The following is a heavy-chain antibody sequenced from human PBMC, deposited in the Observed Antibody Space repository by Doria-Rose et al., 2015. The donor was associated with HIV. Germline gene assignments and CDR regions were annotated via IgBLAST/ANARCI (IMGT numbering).Heavy chain of an antibody. J-gene: IGHJ4*02. CDR3: ARIKSSRWYHKYYFDF. D-gene: IGHD6-13*01. V-gene: IGHV2-26*01. Sequence: ESGPVLVKPTETLTLTCTVSGVSLSSPGMGVSWIRQPPGTALEWLANIFSYDERAYRTSLKSRLTISRGTSKSQVVLTMTDMDSVDTATYYCARIKSSRWYHKYYFDFWGQGTLVIVSA. CDR2: IFSYDER. CDR1: GVSLSSPGMG.